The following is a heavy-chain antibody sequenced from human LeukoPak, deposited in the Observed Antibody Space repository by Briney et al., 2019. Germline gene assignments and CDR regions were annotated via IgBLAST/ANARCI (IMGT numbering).Heavy chain of an antibody. J-gene: IGHJ4*02. CDR3: ARGRRKGPCSSTSCYYFDY. D-gene: IGHD2-2*01. Sequence: ASVKVSCRASGYTFTSYDINWVRQATGQGLEWMGWMNPNSGNTGYAQKFQGRVTITRNTSISTAYMELSSLRSEDTAVYYCARGRRKGPCSSTSCYYFDYWGQGTLVTVSS. CDR2: MNPNSGNT. CDR1: GYTFTSYD. V-gene: IGHV1-8*03.